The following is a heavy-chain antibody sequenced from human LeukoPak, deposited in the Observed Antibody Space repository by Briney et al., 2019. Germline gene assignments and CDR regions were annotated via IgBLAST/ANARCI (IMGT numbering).Heavy chain of an antibody. J-gene: IGHJ4*02. CDR3: ARVSSSWPKYYFDY. Sequence: ASVKVSCKASGYTFTGYYMHWVRQAPGQGLEWMGWINPNSGGTNYAQKFQGRVTMTRDTSISTAYMELSRLRSDDAAVYYCARVSSSWPKYYFDYWGQGTLVTVSS. V-gene: IGHV1-2*02. CDR2: INPNSGGT. D-gene: IGHD6-13*01. CDR1: GYTFTGYY.